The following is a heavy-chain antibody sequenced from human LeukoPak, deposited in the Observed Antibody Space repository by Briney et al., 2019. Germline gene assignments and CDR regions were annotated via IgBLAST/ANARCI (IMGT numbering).Heavy chain of an antibody. Sequence: GGSLRLSCAASGFTFSSYSMNWVRQAPGKGLEWVSSISSSSSYIYYADSVKGRFTISRDNAKNSLYLQMNSLRAEDTAVYYCARVALYYYDSSGYYLWGQGTLVTVSS. J-gene: IGHJ5*02. V-gene: IGHV3-21*01. CDR1: GFTFSSYS. D-gene: IGHD3-22*01. CDR2: ISSSSSYI. CDR3: ARVALYYYDSSGYYL.